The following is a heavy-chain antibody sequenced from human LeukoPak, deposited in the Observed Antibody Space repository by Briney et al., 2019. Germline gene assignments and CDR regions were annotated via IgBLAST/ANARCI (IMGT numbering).Heavy chain of an antibody. CDR2: ISGRGGST. V-gene: IGHV3-23*01. CDR1: GFTFSRYA. J-gene: IGHJ4*02. CDR3: AKVTRSYYYGSSGYVDY. Sequence: GGSLRLSCAASGFTFSRYAMSWARQPPERGREWVSSISGRGGSTYYAVAVKGSFTISRDNSKNTLYLQMNSLRAEDTAVYYCAKVTRSYYYGSSGYVDYWGQGTLVTVSS. D-gene: IGHD3-22*01.